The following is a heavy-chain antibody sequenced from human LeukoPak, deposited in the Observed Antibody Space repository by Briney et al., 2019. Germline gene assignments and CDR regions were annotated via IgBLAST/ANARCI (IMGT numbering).Heavy chain of an antibody. J-gene: IGHJ4*02. D-gene: IGHD3-22*01. Sequence: SETLSLTCTVSGGSISSGSYYWSWIRQPAGKGLEWIGRIYTSGSTNYNPSLKSRVTISVDTSKNPFSLKLSSVTAADTAVYYCARAPRLDSSGYRLQFDYWGQGTLVTVSS. CDR1: GGSISSGSYY. V-gene: IGHV4-61*02. CDR2: IYTSGST. CDR3: ARAPRLDSSGYRLQFDY.